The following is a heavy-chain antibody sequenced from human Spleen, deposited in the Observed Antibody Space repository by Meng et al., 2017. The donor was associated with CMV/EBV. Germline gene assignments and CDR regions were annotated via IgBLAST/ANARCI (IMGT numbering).Heavy chain of an antibody. V-gene: IGHV3-30*04. CDR3: AKDSGYRIVGATGFDY. J-gene: IGHJ4*02. Sequence: GESLKISCTASRFTFSRYAMHWVRQAPGKGLEWVSLISYDGYNKGYADSVKGRFTISRDNSKNTLYLQMNSLRAEDTAVYYCAKDSGYRIVGATGFDYWGQGTLVTVSS. CDR1: RFTFSRYA. CDR2: ISYDGYNK. D-gene: IGHD1-26*01.